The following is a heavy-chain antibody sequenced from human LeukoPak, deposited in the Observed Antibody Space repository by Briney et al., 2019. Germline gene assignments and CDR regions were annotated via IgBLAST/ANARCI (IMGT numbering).Heavy chain of an antibody. CDR1: GITLSNYG. CDR2: ISDSGGST. Sequence: GGPLRLSCAVSGITLSNYGMSWVRQAPGKGLEWVAGISDSGGSTKYADSVKGRFTISRDNPKNTLFLQMNSLRAEDTAVYFCAERGVVIRVVLVGFHKEAYYFESWGQGALVTVSS. CDR3: AERGVVIRVVLVGFHKEAYYFES. V-gene: IGHV3-23*01. J-gene: IGHJ4*02. D-gene: IGHD3/OR15-3a*01.